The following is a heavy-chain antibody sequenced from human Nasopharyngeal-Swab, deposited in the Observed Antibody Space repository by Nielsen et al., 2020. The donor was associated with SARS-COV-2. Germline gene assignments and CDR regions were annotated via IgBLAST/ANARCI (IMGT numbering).Heavy chain of an antibody. Sequence: WIRQPPGKGLEWIGYIYYSGSTNYNPSLKSRVNISVDRSKTQFYLKLNSVTAADTAVYYCARALRGRPMVIGRYFDFWGQGTLVTVSS. V-gene: IGHV4-59*01. CDR3: ARALRGRPMVIGRYFDF. D-gene: IGHD3-22*01. CDR2: IYYSGST. J-gene: IGHJ4*02.